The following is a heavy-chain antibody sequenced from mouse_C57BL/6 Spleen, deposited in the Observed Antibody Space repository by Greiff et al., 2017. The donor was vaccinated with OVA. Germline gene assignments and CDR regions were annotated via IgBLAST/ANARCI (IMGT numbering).Heavy chain of an antibody. CDR2: IDPETGGT. D-gene: IGHD1-2*01. Sequence: QVQLKESGAELVRPGASVTLSCKALGYTFTDYEMHWVKQTPVHGLEWIGAIDPETGGTAYNQKFKGKAILTADKSSSTAYMELRSLTSEDSAVYYCTRSVRLLNYFDYWGQGTTLTVSS. CDR3: TRSVRLLNYFDY. V-gene: IGHV1-15*01. J-gene: IGHJ2*01. CDR1: GYTFTDYE.